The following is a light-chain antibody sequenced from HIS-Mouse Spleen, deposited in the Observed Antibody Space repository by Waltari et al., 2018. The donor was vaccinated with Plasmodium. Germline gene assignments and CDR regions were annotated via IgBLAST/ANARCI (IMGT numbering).Light chain of an antibody. CDR2: GAS. CDR3: QQYNNWSFT. J-gene: IGKJ3*01. V-gene: IGKV3-15*01. Sequence: EIVMTQSPDTLSVSPWDRATLSCRASQSVSSNLAWDQQKPGQAPRLLIYGASTRATGIPARFSGSGSGTEFTLTISSLQSEDFAVYYCQQYNNWSFTFGPGTKVDIK. CDR1: QSVSSN.